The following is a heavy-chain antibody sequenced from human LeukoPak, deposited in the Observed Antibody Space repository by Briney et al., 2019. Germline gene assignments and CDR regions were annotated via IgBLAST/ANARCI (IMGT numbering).Heavy chain of an antibody. Sequence: GGSLRLSCAASGLTFSSDEMNWVRQAPGKGLECVSYISRSGKTIYYADSVKGRFTISRDNAKNSLYLQMNSLRAEDSAVYYCARDLKVPGVYFDLWGRGTLVTVSS. CDR1: GLTFSSDE. J-gene: IGHJ2*01. CDR2: ISRSGKTI. D-gene: IGHD4/OR15-4a*01. CDR3: ARDLKVPGVYFDL. V-gene: IGHV3-48*03.